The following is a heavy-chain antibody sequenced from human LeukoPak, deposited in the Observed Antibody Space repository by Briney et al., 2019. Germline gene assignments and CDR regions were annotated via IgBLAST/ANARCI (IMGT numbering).Heavy chain of an antibody. CDR3: ARDQATGDYYYYMDV. CDR1: GFTFSSYG. D-gene: IGHD1-14*01. J-gene: IGHJ6*03. CDR2: ISYDGSNK. V-gene: IGHV3-30*12. Sequence: GGSLRLSCAASGFTFSSYGMHWVRQAPGKGLEWVAVISYDGSNKYYADSVKGRFTISRDNAKNSLYLQMNSLRAEDTAVYYCARDQATGDYYYYMDVWGKGTTVTVSS.